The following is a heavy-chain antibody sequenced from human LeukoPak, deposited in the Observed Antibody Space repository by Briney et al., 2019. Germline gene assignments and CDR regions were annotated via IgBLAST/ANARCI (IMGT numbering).Heavy chain of an antibody. V-gene: IGHV3-74*01. CDR3: ARVITWFDP. CDR2: IGSDGGDT. D-gene: IGHD3-16*01. J-gene: IGHJ5*02. Sequence: PGGSLRLSCAASGFTFSNSWMHWVRQAPGRGLVWVSRIGSDGGDTSYADSVKGRFTISRDNAKNTLYLQMNDLRVEDTAVYYCARVITWFDPWGQGTLVTVSS. CDR1: GFTFSNSW.